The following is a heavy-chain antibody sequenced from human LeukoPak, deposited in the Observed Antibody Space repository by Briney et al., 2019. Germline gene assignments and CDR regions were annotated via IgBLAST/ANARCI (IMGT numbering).Heavy chain of an antibody. CDR3: ARHSYNYYGLDV. V-gene: IGHV4-59*08. CDR2: IYYSGTT. CDR1: GGSISPYY. Sequence: NPSETLSLTCTVSGGSISPYYRSWIRQPPGKGLEWIGYIYYSGTTNYNPSLKSRVTMSVDTSNNHLSLRLTSVTAADTALYYCARHSYNYYGLDVWGQGTTITVSS. J-gene: IGHJ6*02.